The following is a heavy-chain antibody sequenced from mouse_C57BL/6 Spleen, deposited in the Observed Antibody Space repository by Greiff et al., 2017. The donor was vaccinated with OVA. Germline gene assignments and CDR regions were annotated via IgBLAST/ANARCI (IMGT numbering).Heavy chain of an antibody. D-gene: IGHD1-1*01. V-gene: IGHV3-6*01. J-gene: IGHJ4*01. Sequence: EVQLVESGPGLVKPSQSLSLTCSVTGYSITSGYYWNWIRQFPGNQLEWMGYISYDGSNNYNPSLKNRISITLDTSKNQFFLKLNSVTTEDTATYYCARDSSSYNYAMDYWGQGTSVTVSS. CDR1: GYSITSGYY. CDR2: ISYDGSN. CDR3: ARDSSSYNYAMDY.